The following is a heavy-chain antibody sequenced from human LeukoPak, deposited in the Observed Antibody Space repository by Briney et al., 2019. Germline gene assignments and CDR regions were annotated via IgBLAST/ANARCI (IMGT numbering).Heavy chain of an antibody. J-gene: IGHJ4*02. CDR2: ISAYNGNT. V-gene: IGHV1-18*01. Sequence: GASVKVSCKASVYTFTSYGIRWVRQAPGQGLEWMGWISAYNGNTNYAQKRQGRVTMTTDTSTSTAYMGLMSLRSDDAAVYYCARVAGSYGDYLFDYWGQGTLVTVSS. CDR3: ARVAGSYGDYLFDY. D-gene: IGHD4-17*01. CDR1: VYTFTSYG.